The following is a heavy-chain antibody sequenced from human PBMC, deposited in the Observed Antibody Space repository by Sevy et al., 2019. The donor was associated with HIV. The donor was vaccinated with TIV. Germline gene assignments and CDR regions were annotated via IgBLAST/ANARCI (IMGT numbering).Heavy chain of an antibody. Sequence: GGSLRLSFAASGFTFRNHEMNWVRQAPGKGLEWLSYISSNGGTVYYADSVRGRFTISRDNAKNSLYLQMNSLRAEDTALYYCANLDEYWGQGTLVTVSS. CDR1: GFTFRNHE. J-gene: IGHJ4*02. CDR2: ISSNGGTV. CDR3: ANLDEY. V-gene: IGHV3-48*03.